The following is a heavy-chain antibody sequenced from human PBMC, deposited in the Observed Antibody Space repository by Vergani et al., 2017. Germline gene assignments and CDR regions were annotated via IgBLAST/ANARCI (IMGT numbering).Heavy chain of an antibody. J-gene: IGHJ4*02. CDR3: VKLSLYDVWSGTTFDY. D-gene: IGHD3-3*01. V-gene: IGHV3-64D*06. CDR1: GFTFSSYA. Sequence: EVQLVESGGGLVQPGGSLRLSCSASGFTFSSYAMHWVRQAPGKGLEYVSAISSNGGSTYYADSVKGRFTISRDNSKNTLYLQMSSLRAEDTAVYYCVKLSLYDVWSGTTFDYWGQGTLVTVSS. CDR2: ISSNGGST.